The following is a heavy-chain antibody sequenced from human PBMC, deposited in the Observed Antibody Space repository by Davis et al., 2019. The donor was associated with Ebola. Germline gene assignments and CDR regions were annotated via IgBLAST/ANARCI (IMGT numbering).Heavy chain of an antibody. V-gene: IGHV3-21*01. Sequence: GESLKISCAASGFTFSSYSMNWVRQAPGKGLEWVSSISSSSSYIYYADSVKGRFTISRDNAKNSLYLQMNSLRAEDTAVYYCASSTWLVQFDYWGQGTLVTVSS. J-gene: IGHJ4*02. CDR2: ISSSSSYI. D-gene: IGHD6-19*01. CDR3: ASSTWLVQFDY. CDR1: GFTFSSYS.